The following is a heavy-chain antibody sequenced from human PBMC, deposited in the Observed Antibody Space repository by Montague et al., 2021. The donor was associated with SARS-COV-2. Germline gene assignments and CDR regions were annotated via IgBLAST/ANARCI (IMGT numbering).Heavy chain of an antibody. Sequence: SETLSLTCTVSGGSISVSSYYWVWIRQPPGKGLEWIGSIYYGGTADYNPSLTSRVTISVDTSNNQFSLKLTSLTAADTAVYSCASSPLRTSGANWYDKSFHLWGQGTRVTVSS. CDR1: GGSISVSSYY. D-gene: IGHD1-1*01. V-gene: IGHV4-39*07. J-gene: IGHJ1*01. CDR3: ASSPLRTSGANWYDKSFHL. CDR2: IYYGGTA.